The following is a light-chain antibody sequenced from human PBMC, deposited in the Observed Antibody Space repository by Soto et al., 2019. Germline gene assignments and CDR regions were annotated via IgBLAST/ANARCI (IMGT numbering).Light chain of an antibody. CDR1: QSVSSSY. Sequence: ESVLTQSPGTLSLSPGEKATLSCRASQSVSSSYLAWYQQKPGQAPRLLIYGASSRATGIPDRFSGSGSGTDFTLTVSGLEPEDFAVYYCQQFGSSSWTFGQGTRWIS. J-gene: IGKJ1*01. V-gene: IGKV3-20*01. CDR2: GAS. CDR3: QQFGSSSWT.